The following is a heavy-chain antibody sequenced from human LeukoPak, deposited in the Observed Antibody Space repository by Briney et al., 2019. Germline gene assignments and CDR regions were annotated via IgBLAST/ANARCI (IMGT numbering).Heavy chain of an antibody. D-gene: IGHD4-17*01. CDR2: ISSNSSTI. CDR3: ARTSRRVYGLDY. V-gene: IGHV3-48*01. CDR1: GFTFSSYS. J-gene: IGHJ4*02. Sequence: GGSLRLSCAASGFTFSSYSMNWVRQAPGKGLEWVSYISSNSSTIYYADSVKGRFTISRDNAKNSLYLQMNSLRAEDTAVYYCARTSRRVYGLDYWGQGTLVTVSS.